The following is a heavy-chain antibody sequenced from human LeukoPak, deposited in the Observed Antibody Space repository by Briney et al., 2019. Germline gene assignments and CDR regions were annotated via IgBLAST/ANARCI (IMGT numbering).Heavy chain of an antibody. J-gene: IGHJ4*02. CDR2: IYYSGST. CDR3: ARELYGDYAFFDY. Sequence: PSETLSLTCTVSGGSISSGDYYWSWIRQPPGKGLEWIGYIYYSGSTYYNPSLKSRVTISVDTSKNQFSLKLSSVTAADTAEYYCARELYGDYAFFDYWGQGTLVTVSS. D-gene: IGHD4-17*01. V-gene: IGHV4-30-4*01. CDR1: GGSISSGDYY.